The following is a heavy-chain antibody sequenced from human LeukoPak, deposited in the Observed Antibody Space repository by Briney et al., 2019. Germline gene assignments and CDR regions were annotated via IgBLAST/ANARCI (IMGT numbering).Heavy chain of an antibody. CDR2: IYSSGSN. D-gene: IGHD3-3*01. Sequence: PSETLSLTCTVSGGTISSGSYYWSWIPQPAGKGREWIRRIYSSGSNNYNTFLESRVTISVEPSNKHFSLKISPVTDAGTAVYYCARDSRYDFWSGYYPRYYYYYMDVWGKGTTVTVSS. J-gene: IGHJ6*03. CDR1: GGTISSGSYY. V-gene: IGHV4-61*02. CDR3: ARDSRYDFWSGYYPRYYYYYMDV.